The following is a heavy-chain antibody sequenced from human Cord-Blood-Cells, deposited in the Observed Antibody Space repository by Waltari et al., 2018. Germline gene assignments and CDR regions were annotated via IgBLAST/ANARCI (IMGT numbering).Heavy chain of an antibody. Sequence: QVQLVQSGAEVKKPGASVKVSCKASGYTFTSYDINWVRQATGQGLELRGWMNPNRGNTGYAQKCQGRVTITRNTAISTADMELSSLRAEDTAVYYCARGAGSSWYYYYGMDVWGQGTTVTVSS. CDR1: GYTFTSYD. CDR3: ARGAGSSWYYYYGMDV. V-gene: IGHV1-8*03. CDR2: MNPNRGNT. D-gene: IGHD6-13*01. J-gene: IGHJ6*02.